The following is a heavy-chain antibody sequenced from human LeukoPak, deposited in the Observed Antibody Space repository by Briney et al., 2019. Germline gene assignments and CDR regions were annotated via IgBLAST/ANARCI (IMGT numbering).Heavy chain of an antibody. CDR2: IKSKTHGGTA. CDR3: AGDSGSDFPETIFDY. V-gene: IGHV3-15*01. J-gene: IGHJ4*02. CDR1: GFTFSNSW. Sequence: GGSLRLSCAASGFTFSNSWMRWVRQAPGKGLEWVGRIKSKTHGGTADYAAPVGGRFTISRDDSKNTLYMQMDSLKTEDTAFYYCAGDSGSDFPETIFDYWGQGILVTVSS. D-gene: IGHD5-12*01.